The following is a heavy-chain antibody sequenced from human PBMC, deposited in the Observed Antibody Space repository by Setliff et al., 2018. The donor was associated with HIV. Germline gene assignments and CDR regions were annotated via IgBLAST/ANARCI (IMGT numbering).Heavy chain of an antibody. CDR1: GFTFSSYS. Sequence: SLRLSCAASGFTFSSYSMNWVRQAPGKGLEWVSCISSSTRYIYYADSVKGRFTISRDNAKNPLYLQMSSLRADDTAVYYCAREMAATAHPDDPYFQHWGQGTLVTVSS. V-gene: IGHV3-21*01. D-gene: IGHD6-13*01. CDR3: AREMAATAHPDDPYFQH. J-gene: IGHJ1*01. CDR2: ISSSTRYI.